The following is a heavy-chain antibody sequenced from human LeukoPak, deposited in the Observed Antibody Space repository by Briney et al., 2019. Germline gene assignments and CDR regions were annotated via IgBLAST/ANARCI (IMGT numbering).Heavy chain of an antibody. D-gene: IGHD4-23*01. CDR2: IYTSGST. V-gene: IGHV4-4*07. Sequence: SETLSLTCTVSGGSISSYYWSWIRQPAGKGLEWIGRIYTSGSTNYNLSLKSRVTISVDTSKNQFSLKLSSVTAAETAVYYCARHPARGAGGKGFDIWGQGTMVTVPS. J-gene: IGHJ3*02. CDR1: GGSISSYY. CDR3: ARHPARGAGGKGFDI.